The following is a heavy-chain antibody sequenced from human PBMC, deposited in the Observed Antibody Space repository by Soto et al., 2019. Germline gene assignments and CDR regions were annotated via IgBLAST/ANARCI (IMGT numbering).Heavy chain of an antibody. D-gene: IGHD4-17*01. V-gene: IGHV3-23*01. Sequence: EVQLLESGGGLVQPGGSLRLSCAASGFTFSSYAMSWVRQAPGKGLEWVSAISGSGGSRYYADSVKGRFTISRDNSKNTLYLQMNSLRAEDTAVYYCAKPVNYADYPEGYYWGQGTLVTVSS. CDR3: AKPVNYADYPEGYY. J-gene: IGHJ4*02. CDR1: GFTFSSYA. CDR2: ISGSGGSR.